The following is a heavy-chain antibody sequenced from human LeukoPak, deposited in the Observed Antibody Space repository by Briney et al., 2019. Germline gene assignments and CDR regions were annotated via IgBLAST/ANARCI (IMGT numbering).Heavy chain of an antibody. Sequence: TSETLSLTCTVSGGSISSGGYYWSWIRQPPGKGLEWIGYIYYSGSTNYNPSLKSRVTISVDTSKNQFSLKLSSVTAADTAVYYCARGYSSSSSWFDPWGQGTLVTVSS. J-gene: IGHJ5*02. D-gene: IGHD6-6*01. CDR1: GGSISSGGYY. CDR2: IYYSGST. V-gene: IGHV4-61*08. CDR3: ARGYSSSSSWFDP.